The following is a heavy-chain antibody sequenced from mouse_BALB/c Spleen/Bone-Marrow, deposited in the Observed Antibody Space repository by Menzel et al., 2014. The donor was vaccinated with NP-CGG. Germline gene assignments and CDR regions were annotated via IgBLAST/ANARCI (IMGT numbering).Heavy chain of an antibody. D-gene: IGHD1-1*01. CDR2: INPSNGGA. J-gene: IGHJ2*01. V-gene: IGHV1S81*02. CDR3: ATSYYYAGSRGNP. CDR1: GYTFTSYW. Sequence: VHLVESGAELVKPGASVKLSCKASGYTFTSYWMHWVKLRPGQGFEWIGEINPSNGGANYNERFKRKATLTVDKSSSTAYMQLSSLTSEDSAVYYCATSYYYAGSRGNPWGQGTTLTVSS.